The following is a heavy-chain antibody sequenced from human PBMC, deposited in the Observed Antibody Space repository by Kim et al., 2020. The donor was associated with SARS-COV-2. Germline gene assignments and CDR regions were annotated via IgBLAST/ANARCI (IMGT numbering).Heavy chain of an antibody. J-gene: IGHJ4*02. CDR3: ARDQVLWFGEEEFDY. CDR2: INPSGGST. CDR1: GYTFTSYY. Sequence: ASVKVSCKASGYTFTSYYMHWVRQAPGQGLEWMGIINPSGGSTSYAQKFQGRVTMTRDTSTSTVYMELSSLRSEDTAVYYCARDQVLWFGEEEFDYWGQGTLVSVSS. V-gene: IGHV1-46*01. D-gene: IGHD3-10*01.